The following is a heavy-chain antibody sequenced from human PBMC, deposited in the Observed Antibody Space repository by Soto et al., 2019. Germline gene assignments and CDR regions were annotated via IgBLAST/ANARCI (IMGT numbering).Heavy chain of an antibody. J-gene: IGHJ6*02. V-gene: IGHV3-11*01. CDR3: ARENGHPCHSYDMDG. Sequence: PGGSLRLSCAASGFSFSAYYMSWIRQAPGKGLEWVSYISSNGDVTRYSDPVECRFTVSRDNAKKSLYLQMNSPRVEATAVAYCARENGHPCHSYDMDGWRQRTTVAV. CDR1: GFSFSAYY. D-gene: IGHD2-8*01. CDR2: ISSNGDVT.